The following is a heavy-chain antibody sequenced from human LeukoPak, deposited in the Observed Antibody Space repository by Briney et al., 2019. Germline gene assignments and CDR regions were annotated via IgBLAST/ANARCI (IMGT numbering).Heavy chain of an antibody. D-gene: IGHD2-2*01. CDR3: AHGAMYQLDY. J-gene: IGHJ4*02. CDR1: GFTFSSYG. V-gene: IGHV3-30*02. Sequence: GGSLRLSCAASGFTFSSYGMHWVRQAPGKGLEWVAFIRYDGSNKYYADSVKGRFTISGDNSKNTLFLQMNSLRAEDTAVYYCAHGAMYQLDYWGQGTLVIVSS. CDR2: IRYDGSNK.